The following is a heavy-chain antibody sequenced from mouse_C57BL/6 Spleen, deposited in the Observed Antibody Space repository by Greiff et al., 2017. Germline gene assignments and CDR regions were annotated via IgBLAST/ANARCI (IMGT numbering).Heavy chain of an antibody. CDR2: ITPGGGGT. CDR1: GYAFTNYL. Sequence: QVQLQQSGAELVRPGTSVKVSCKASGYAFTNYLIEWVKQRPGQGLEWIGVITPGGGGTNYNEKFKGKATLTADKSSSTAYMQLSSLTSEDSAVYCCAREGDYFDYWGQGTTLTVSS. J-gene: IGHJ2*01. CDR3: AREGDYFDY. V-gene: IGHV1-54*01.